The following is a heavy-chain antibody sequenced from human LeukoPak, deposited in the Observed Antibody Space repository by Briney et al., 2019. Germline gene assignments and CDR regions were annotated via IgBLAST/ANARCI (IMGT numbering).Heavy chain of an antibody. J-gene: IGHJ4*02. Sequence: SETLSLTCTVSGGSISSGSYYWSWIRQPAGKGLEWIGRIYTSGSTTYNSSLKSRVTISLDTSKNHFSLRLSSVTAADTDVYYCARDREVGATGYYFDYWGQGTLVTVSS. V-gene: IGHV4-61*02. CDR3: ARDREVGATGYYFDY. CDR2: IYTSGST. CDR1: GGSISSGSYY. D-gene: IGHD1-26*01.